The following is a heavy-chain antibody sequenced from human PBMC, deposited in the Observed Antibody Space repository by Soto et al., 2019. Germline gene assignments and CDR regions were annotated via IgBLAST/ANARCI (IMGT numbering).Heavy chain of an antibody. CDR1: GGTFSSYA. V-gene: IGHV1-69*01. CDR2: IIPIFGTA. Sequence: QVQLGQSGAEGKKPRSPVKVSCKASGGTFSSYAISWVRQAPGQGLEWMGGIIPIFGTANYAQKFQGRVTITADEYTSTAYMELSSLRSEDTAVYYCARYPVSGYDYYYYYGMDVWGQGTTVTVAS. CDR3: ARYPVSGYDYYYYYGMDV. D-gene: IGHD5-12*01. J-gene: IGHJ6*02.